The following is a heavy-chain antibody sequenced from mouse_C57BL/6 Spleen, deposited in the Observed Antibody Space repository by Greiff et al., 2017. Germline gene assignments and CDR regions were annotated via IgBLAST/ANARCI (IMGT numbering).Heavy chain of an antibody. CDR3: ARHGLHAMDY. CDR2: ISSGSSTI. D-gene: IGHD1-1*02. J-gene: IGHJ4*01. V-gene: IGHV5-17*01. Sequence: DVMLVESGGGLVKPGGSLKLSCAASGFTFSDYGMHWVRQAPEKGLEWVAYISSGSSTIYYADTVKGRFTISRDNAKNTLFLQMTSLRSEDTAMYYCARHGLHAMDYWGQGTSVTVSS. CDR1: GFTFSDYG.